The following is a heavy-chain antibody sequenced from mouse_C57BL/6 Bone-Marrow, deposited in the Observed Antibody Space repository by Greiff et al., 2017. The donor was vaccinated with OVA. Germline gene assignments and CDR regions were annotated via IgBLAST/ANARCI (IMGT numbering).Heavy chain of an antibody. D-gene: IGHD2-2*01. CDR1: GYTFTSYW. CDR3: AISMVTTLYYFDY. CDR2: IDPSDSYT. V-gene: IGHV1-69*01. J-gene: IGHJ2*01. Sequence: VQLQQPGAELVMPGASVKLSCKASGYTFTSYWMHWVKQRPGQGLEWIGEIDPSDSYTNYNQKFKGKSTLTVDKSSSTAYMQLSSLTSEDSAVYYCAISMVTTLYYFDYWGQGTTLTVSS.